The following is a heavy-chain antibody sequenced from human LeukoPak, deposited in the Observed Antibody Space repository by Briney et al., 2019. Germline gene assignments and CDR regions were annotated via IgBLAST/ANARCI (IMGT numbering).Heavy chain of an antibody. V-gene: IGHV4-34*01. D-gene: IGHD3-3*01. CDR1: GGSFSGYY. CDR2: INHSGST. Sequence: PSETLSLTCAVYGGSFSGYYWSWIRQPPGKGLEWVGEINHSGSTNYNPALKRGGTITVGTSKNKISLKLSSVTAADTAMYYCARGSYDFWSGIQLNWFDPWGQGTLVTVSP. CDR3: ARGSYDFWSGIQLNWFDP. J-gene: IGHJ5*02.